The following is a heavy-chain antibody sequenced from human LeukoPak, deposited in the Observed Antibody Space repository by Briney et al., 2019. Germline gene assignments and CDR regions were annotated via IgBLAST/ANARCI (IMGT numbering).Heavy chain of an antibody. D-gene: IGHD2-15*01. CDR2: ISGSGGST. CDR3: AKDRYCSGGSCYSPPMDV. Sequence: SGGSLRLSCAASGFTFSSYAMSWVRQAPGKGLEWVSAISGSGGSTYYADSVKGRFTISRDNSKNTLYLQMNSLRAEDTAVYYCAKDRYCSGGSCYSPPMDVWGQGTTVTVSS. J-gene: IGHJ6*02. CDR1: GFTFSSYA. V-gene: IGHV3-23*01.